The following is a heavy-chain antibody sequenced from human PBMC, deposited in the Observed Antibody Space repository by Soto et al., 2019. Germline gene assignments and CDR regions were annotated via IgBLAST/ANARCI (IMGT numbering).Heavy chain of an antibody. CDR1: GFTFSSCW. J-gene: IGHJ4*02. Sequence: GSRRLSCAASGFTFSSCWMSWVRQAPGKGLEWVANIKQDGSEKYYVDSVKGRFTISRDNAKNSLYLQINSLRAEDTAVYYCATKFSQYCSGGSCHYFDFWGQGTWVTVSS. D-gene: IGHD2-15*01. V-gene: IGHV3-7*03. CDR3: ATKFSQYCSGGSCHYFDF. CDR2: IKQDGSEK.